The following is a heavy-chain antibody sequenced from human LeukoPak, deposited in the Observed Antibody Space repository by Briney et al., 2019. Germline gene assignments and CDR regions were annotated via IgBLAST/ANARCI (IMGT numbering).Heavy chain of an antibody. J-gene: IGHJ4*02. CDR2: IYYSGST. CDR3: ARHSSGWYDDY. D-gene: IGHD6-19*01. V-gene: IGHV4-39*01. CDR1: GGSISSSSYY. Sequence: SETLSLTCTVSGGSISSSSYYWGWIRQPPGKGLEWIGSIYYSGSTSYNPSLKSRVTISVDTSKNQFSLKLSSVTAADTAVYYCARHSSGWYDDYWGQGTLVTVSS.